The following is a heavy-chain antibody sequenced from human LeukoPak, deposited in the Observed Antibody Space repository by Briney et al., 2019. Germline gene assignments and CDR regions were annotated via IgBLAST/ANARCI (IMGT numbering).Heavy chain of an antibody. CDR3: ARFRAATGWFDP. J-gene: IGHJ5*02. CDR2: INHSGST. CDR1: GGSFSGYY. D-gene: IGHD2-15*01. V-gene: IGHV4-34*01. Sequence: SETLSLTCAVYGGSFSGYYWSWIRHPPGKGLEWIGEINHSGSTNYNPSLKSRVTISVDTSKNQFSLKLSSVTAADTAVYYCARFRAATGWFDPWSQGTLVTVSS.